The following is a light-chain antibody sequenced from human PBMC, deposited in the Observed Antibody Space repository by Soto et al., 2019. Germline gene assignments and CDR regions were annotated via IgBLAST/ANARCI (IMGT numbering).Light chain of an antibody. V-gene: IGLV2-23*01. CDR1: RSNVGGYNL. J-gene: IGLJ2*01. CDR2: EGT. CDR3: CSYALSVSHVV. Sequence: QSALTQPAFVSGSPGQSITISCAGARSNVGGYNLVSWYRQHPDNAPHLLIYEGTKRPAGVSDRFTATKSGNTASLTISGLQAEDEGDYYCSYALSVSHVVFGGGTMLTVL.